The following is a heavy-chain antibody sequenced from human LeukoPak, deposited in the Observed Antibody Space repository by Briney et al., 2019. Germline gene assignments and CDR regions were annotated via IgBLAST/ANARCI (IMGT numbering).Heavy chain of an antibody. J-gene: IGHJ4*02. D-gene: IGHD2-15*01. Sequence: GASVKVSCKASGYTFTTHDINWVRQATGQGLEWMGWMNPNSVNTVSAERFQGRITMTSNTSISTAYLELSSLRYEDTAVYYCARVDGSPDYWGQGTLVTVSS. V-gene: IGHV1-8*01. CDR2: MNPNSVNT. CDR1: GYTFTTHD. CDR3: ARVDGSPDY.